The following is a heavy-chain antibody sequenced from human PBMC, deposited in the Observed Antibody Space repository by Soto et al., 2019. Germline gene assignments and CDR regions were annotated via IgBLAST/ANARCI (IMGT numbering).Heavy chain of an antibody. CDR2: IIPIFGTA. CDR3: ARRYFGTGPYYSYGMDV. CDR1: GGTFSSYA. D-gene: IGHD3-9*01. J-gene: IGHJ6*02. Sequence: QVQLVQSGAEVKKPGSSVKVSCKASGGTFSSYAISWVRQAPGQGLEWMGGIIPIFGTANYAQKFQGRVTITADESTSTAYMELSSLRSEDTAVYYCARRYFGTGPYYSYGMDVWGQGTTVTVSS. V-gene: IGHV1-69*12.